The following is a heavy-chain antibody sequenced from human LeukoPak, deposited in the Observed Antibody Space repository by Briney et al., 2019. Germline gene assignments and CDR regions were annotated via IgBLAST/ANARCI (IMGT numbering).Heavy chain of an antibody. J-gene: IGHJ5*02. D-gene: IGHD2-2*01. CDR3: ARHPIVVVPAAMGWTNWFDP. CDR1: GGSISSYY. Sequence: SETLSLTCTVSGGSISSYYWGWIRQPPGKGLEWIGSIYYSGSTYYNPSLKSRVTISVDTSKNQFSLKLSSVTAADTAVYYCARHPIVVVPAAMGWTNWFDPWGQGTLVTVSS. V-gene: IGHV4-39*01. CDR2: IYYSGST.